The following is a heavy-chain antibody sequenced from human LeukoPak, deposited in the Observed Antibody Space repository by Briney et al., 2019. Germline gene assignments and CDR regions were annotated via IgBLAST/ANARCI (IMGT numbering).Heavy chain of an antibody. V-gene: IGHV3-21*01. Sequence: GGSLRLSCAASGFTFSSFSMNWVRQAHGKGLGWVSSTRSSSGSIYYADSLKGRLTISRENARNSLYLRMDSLRAEDTAVYYCARDTTYCGSGCYSLTDYWGQGTLVSVSS. CDR1: GFTFSSFS. D-gene: IGHD2-21*02. J-gene: IGHJ4*02. CDR3: ARDTTYCGSGCYSLTDY. CDR2: TRSSSGSI.